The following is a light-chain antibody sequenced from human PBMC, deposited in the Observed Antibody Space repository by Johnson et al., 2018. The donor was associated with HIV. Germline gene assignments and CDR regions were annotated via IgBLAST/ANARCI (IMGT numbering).Light chain of an antibody. CDR2: DNN. V-gene: IGLV1-51*01. Sequence: QSVLTQPPSVSAAPGQKVSISCSGSSSNIGNNYVSWYQQLPGTAPKLLIYDNNRRPSGTPDRFSGSKSGSSATLHITGLQTGDEADYYRGTWDGSRGVFGTGTKVTVL. J-gene: IGLJ1*01. CDR1: SSNIGNNY. CDR3: GTWDGSRGV.